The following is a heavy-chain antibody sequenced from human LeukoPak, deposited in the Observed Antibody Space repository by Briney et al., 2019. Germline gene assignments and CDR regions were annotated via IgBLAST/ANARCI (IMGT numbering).Heavy chain of an antibody. J-gene: IGHJ4*02. CDR3: ARLSPKRGDGYKKAFDY. D-gene: IGHD5-24*01. CDR2: INHSGST. V-gene: IGHV4-34*01. Sequence: PSETLSLTCAVYGGSFSGYYWSWIRQPPGKGLEWIGEINHSGSTNYNPSLKSRVTISVDTSKNQFSLKLSSVTAADTAVYYCARLSPKRGDGYKKAFDYWGQGTLVTVSS. CDR1: GGSFSGYY.